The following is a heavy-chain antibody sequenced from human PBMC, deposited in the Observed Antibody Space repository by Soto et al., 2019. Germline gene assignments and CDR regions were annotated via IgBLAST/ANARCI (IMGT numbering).Heavy chain of an antibody. V-gene: IGHV4-4*07. J-gene: IGHJ4*02. CDR1: GGSISSYY. Sequence: SETLSLTCTVSGGSISSYYWSWIRQPAGKGLEWIGRIXTXGXXXYXXSLKSRVTMSVDTSKNQFSLKLSSVTAADTAVYYCARDGIYGDYTPFDYWGQGTLVTVSS. CDR2: IXTXGXX. CDR3: ARDGIYGDYTPFDY. D-gene: IGHD4-17*01.